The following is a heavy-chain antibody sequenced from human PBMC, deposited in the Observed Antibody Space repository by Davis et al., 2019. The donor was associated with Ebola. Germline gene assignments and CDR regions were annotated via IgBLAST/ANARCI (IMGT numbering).Heavy chain of an antibody. Sequence: GGSLRLSCAASGFTFSSYGMHWVRQAPGKGLEWVAVISYDGSNKYYADSVKGRFTISRDNSKNTLYLQMNSLRAEDTAVYYCAKAPYSSGWYEIYYFDYWGQGTLVTVSS. V-gene: IGHV3-30*18. CDR1: GFTFSSYG. D-gene: IGHD6-19*01. CDR2: ISYDGSNK. CDR3: AKAPYSSGWYEIYYFDY. J-gene: IGHJ4*02.